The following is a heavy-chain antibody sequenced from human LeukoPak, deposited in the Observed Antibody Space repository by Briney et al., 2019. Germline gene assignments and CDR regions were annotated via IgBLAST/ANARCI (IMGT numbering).Heavy chain of an antibody. D-gene: IGHD5/OR15-5a*01. CDR2: IRSKANSYAT. V-gene: IGHV3-73*01. CDR3: FQRSTISNDY. J-gene: IGHJ4*02. Sequence: PGGSLRLSCAASGFTFSGSAMHWVRQASGKGLEWVGRIRSKANSYATAYAASVKGRFTTSRDDSKNTAYLQMNSLKTEDTAVYYRFQRSTISNDYWGQGTLVTVSS. CDR1: GFTFSGSA.